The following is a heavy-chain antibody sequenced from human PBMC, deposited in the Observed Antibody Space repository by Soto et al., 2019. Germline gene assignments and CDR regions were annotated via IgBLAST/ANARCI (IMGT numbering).Heavy chain of an antibody. CDR1: GFTFSSYA. CDR2: ISYDGSNK. D-gene: IGHD3-22*01. V-gene: IGHV3-30-3*01. CDR3: ARVRDSSGYYYYYYGMDV. J-gene: IGHJ6*02. Sequence: GGSLRLSCAASGFTFSSYAMHWVRQAPGKGLEWVAVISYDGSNKYYADSVKGRFTISRDNSKNTLYLQMNSLRDEDTAVYYCARVRDSSGYYYYYYGMDVWGQGTTVTVSS.